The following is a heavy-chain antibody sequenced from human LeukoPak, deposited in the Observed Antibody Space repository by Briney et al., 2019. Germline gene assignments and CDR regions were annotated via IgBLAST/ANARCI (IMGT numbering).Heavy chain of an antibody. D-gene: IGHD2-2*01. CDR2: IYSGGST. J-gene: IGHJ4*02. Sequence: GGSLRLSCAASGFTVSSNYMGWVRQAPGKGLEWVSVIYSGGSTYYADSVKGRFTISRDNSKNTLYLQMNSLRAEDTAVYYCARDRGYCRGTTCYAYYFDSWGEGTLVTVSS. CDR1: GFTVSSNY. CDR3: ARDRGYCRGTTCYAYYFDS. V-gene: IGHV3-53*01.